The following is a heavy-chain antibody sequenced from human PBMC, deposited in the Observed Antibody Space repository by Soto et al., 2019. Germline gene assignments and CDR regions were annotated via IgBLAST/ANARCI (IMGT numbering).Heavy chain of an antibody. Sequence: QVQLVESGGGLVKPGGSLRLSCAASGFTFSDYYMSWIRQAPGKGLEWVSYISRSSSYTNNADSVKGRFTIFRDNANNSLYLQMNSLRGEDTAVYYCVRVAAPSPYYYYYYGMDVWGQGTTVTVSS. J-gene: IGHJ6*02. V-gene: IGHV3-11*06. D-gene: IGHD6-25*01. CDR1: GFTFSDYY. CDR2: ISRSSSYT. CDR3: VRVAAPSPYYYYYYGMDV.